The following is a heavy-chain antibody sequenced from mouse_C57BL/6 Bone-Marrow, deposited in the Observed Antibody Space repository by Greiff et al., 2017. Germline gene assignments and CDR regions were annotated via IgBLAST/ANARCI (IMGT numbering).Heavy chain of an antibody. V-gene: IGHV14-4*01. D-gene: IGHD1-1*01. J-gene: IGHJ2*01. Sequence: VQLQQSGAELVRPGASVKLSCTASGFNIKDDYMHWVKQRPEQGLEWIGWIEPENGDTEYASKFQGKATITADTSSNTSYLQLSSLTSEDTAVYYCTTITTLVAPFDYWGQGTTLTVSS. CDR1: GFNIKDDY. CDR3: TTITTLVAPFDY. CDR2: IEPENGDT.